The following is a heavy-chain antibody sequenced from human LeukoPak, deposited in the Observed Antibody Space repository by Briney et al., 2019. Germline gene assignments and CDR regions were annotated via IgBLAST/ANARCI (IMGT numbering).Heavy chain of an antibody. CDR2: IRYDGNNK. V-gene: IGHV3-30*02. Sequence: PGGSLRLSCAASEFTFSSYGMHWVRQAPGKGLEWVAIIRYDGNNKYYADSVKGRFTISRDNSKNTLYLQMNSLRAEDTAVYYCAKHRNWNYGGGPDYWGQGTLVTVSS. CDR3: AKHRNWNYGGGPDY. J-gene: IGHJ4*02. D-gene: IGHD1-7*01. CDR1: EFTFSSYG.